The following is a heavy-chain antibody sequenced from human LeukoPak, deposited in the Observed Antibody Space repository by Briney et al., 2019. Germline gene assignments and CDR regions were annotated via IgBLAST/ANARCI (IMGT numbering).Heavy chain of an antibody. D-gene: IGHD3-22*01. CDR3: AREYSGYSPSHAFDI. Sequence: SETLSLTCAVYGGSFSGYYWSWIRQPPGKGLEWIGYIYYSGSTYYNPSLKSRVTISVDTSKNQFSLKLSSVTPADTAVYYCAREYSGYSPSHAFDIWGQGTMVTVPS. V-gene: IGHV4-30-4*08. CDR1: GGSFSGYY. CDR2: IYYSGST. J-gene: IGHJ3*02.